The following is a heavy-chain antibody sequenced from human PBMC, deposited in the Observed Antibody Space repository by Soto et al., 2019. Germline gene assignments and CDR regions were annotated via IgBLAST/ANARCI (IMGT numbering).Heavy chain of an antibody. V-gene: IGHV1-69*13. Sequence: EASVKVSCKASGGTFSSYAISWVRQAPGQGLEWMGGIIPIFGTANYAQKFQGRVTITADESTSTAYMELSSLRSEDTAVYYCARDRGYDILTGSLAKISAFDIWGQGTMVTVSS. D-gene: IGHD3-9*01. CDR1: GGTFSSYA. CDR2: IIPIFGTA. J-gene: IGHJ3*02. CDR3: ARDRGYDILTGSLAKISAFDI.